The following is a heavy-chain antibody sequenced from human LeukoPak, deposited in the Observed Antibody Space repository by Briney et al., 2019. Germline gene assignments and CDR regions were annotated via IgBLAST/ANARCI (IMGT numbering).Heavy chain of an antibody. CDR1: GGSISSSSYY. J-gene: IGHJ4*02. CDR2: VYYTGNT. CDR3: ARQTGSGLFTLP. D-gene: IGHD3/OR15-3a*01. V-gene: IGHV4-39*01. Sequence: SETLSLTCTVSGGSISSSSYYWDWIRQPPGKGLEWIGSVYYTGNTYYNASLKSRVTISIDTSKNQISLRLTSVTAADTAMYYCARQTGSGLFTLPGGQGTLVTVSS.